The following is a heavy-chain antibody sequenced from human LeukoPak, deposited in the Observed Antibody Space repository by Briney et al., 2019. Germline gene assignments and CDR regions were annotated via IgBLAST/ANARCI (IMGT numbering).Heavy chain of an antibody. D-gene: IGHD6-13*01. CDR3: ARDLYSSTWWGAFDI. J-gene: IGHJ3*02. CDR1: GGSISSYY. CDR2: IYYSGST. V-gene: IGHV4-59*01. Sequence: SETLSLTCTVSGGSISSYYWSWIRQPPGKGLEWIGYIYYSGSTNYNPSLKSRITISVDTSKNQFSLKLSSVTAADTAVYYCARDLYSSTWWGAFDIWGQGTMVAVSS.